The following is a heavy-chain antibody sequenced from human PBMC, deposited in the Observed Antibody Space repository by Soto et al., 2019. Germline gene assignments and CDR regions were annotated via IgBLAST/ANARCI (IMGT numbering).Heavy chain of an antibody. CDR1: GDSVSSDVTS. V-gene: IGHV6-1*01. Sequence: SQTLSLTCAISGDSVSSDVTSWNWIRQSPSRGLEWLGRTYYRSKWFHDYAASVKSRITINPDTSKNQFSLELNSMTPEDTAVYYCARGNALDVWGQGTVVTVSS. D-gene: IGHD3-10*01. CDR3: ARGNALDV. CDR2: TYYRSKWFH. J-gene: IGHJ3*01.